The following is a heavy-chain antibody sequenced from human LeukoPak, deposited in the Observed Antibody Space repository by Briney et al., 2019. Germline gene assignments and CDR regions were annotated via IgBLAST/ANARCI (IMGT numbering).Heavy chain of an antibody. D-gene: IGHD7-27*01. V-gene: IGHV1-46*02. CDR3: TRDGGNWGDSDY. J-gene: IGHJ4*02. CDR1: GYTFNGFY. CDR2: IDPGYTAT. Sequence: ASVKVSCKASGYTFNGFYLHWVRQAPGQGLEWMGIIDPGYTATTYAQKFQGRLTMTTDTSTSAVYMELNSLRSEDTAVYYCTRDGGNWGDSDYWGQGTLVTVSA.